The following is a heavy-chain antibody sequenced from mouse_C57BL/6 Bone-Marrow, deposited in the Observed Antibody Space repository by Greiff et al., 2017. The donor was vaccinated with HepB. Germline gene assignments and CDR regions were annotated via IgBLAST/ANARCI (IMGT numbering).Heavy chain of an antibody. D-gene: IGHD1-1*01. Sequence: QVQLQQSGPGLVQPSQSLSITCTVSGFSLTSYGVHWVRQSPGKGLEWLGVIWRGGSTDYNAAFMSRLSITKDNSKSQVFFKMNSLQADDTAIYYCAKGTTVVARYWYFDVWGTGTTVTVSS. V-gene: IGHV2-5*01. CDR2: IWRGGST. CDR1: GFSLTSYG. CDR3: AKGTTVVARYWYFDV. J-gene: IGHJ1*03.